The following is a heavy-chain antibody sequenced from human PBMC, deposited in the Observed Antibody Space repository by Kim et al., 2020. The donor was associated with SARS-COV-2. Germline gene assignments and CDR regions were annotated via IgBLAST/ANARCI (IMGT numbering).Heavy chain of an antibody. V-gene: IGHV3-33*01. Sequence: YADAVKGRFTIARNNSKTTLYLQMNSLRAEDTAVYYCPRGMVYYSYYMDVWGKGTTVTVSS. D-gene: IGHD2-8*01. CDR3: PRGMVYYSYYMDV. J-gene: IGHJ6*03.